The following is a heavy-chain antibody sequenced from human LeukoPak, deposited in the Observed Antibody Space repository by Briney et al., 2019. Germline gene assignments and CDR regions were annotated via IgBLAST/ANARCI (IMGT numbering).Heavy chain of an antibody. CDR1: GFTFDDYA. Sequence: PGRSLRLSCAASGFTFDDYAMPWVRQAPGKGLEWVSGISWNSGSIGYVDSVKGRFTISRDNVKNSLYLQMNSLRAEDTAVYHCARLGYHEYFQHWGQGILVTVSS. CDR2: ISWNSGSI. D-gene: IGHD2-15*01. J-gene: IGHJ1*01. V-gene: IGHV3-9*01. CDR3: ARLGYHEYFQH.